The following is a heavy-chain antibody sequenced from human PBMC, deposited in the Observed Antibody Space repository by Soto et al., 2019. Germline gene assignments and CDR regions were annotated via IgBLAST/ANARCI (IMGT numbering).Heavy chain of an antibody. CDR1: GYSFTSYW. J-gene: IGHJ6*03. V-gene: IGHV5-51*01. CDR3: ARYLMMGAMARGAKYYYYYMDV. CDR2: IYPGDSDT. Sequence: PRESLKISCKGSGYSFTSYWIGWVRQMPGKGLEWMGIIYPGDSDTRYSPSFQGQVTISADKSISTAYLQWSSLKASDTAMYYCARYLMMGAMARGAKYYYYYMDVWGKGTTVTVSS. D-gene: IGHD3-10*01.